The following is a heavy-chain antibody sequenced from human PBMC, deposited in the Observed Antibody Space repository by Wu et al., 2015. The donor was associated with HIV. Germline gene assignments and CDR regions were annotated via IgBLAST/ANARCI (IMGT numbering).Heavy chain of an antibody. CDR3: ATVDLSRYCSSNTCYELDY. CDR1: GGTFSSYA. D-gene: IGHD2-2*01. Sequence: QVQLVQSGAEVKKFGSSVKVSCKASGGTFSSYAISWVRQAPGQGLEWMGRIIPVFGPANYAQKFQGRVTITADESTRTAYMELYSLRSEDTAVYYCATVDLSRYCSSNTCYELDYWGQGTLVTVSS. J-gene: IGHJ4*02. V-gene: IGHV1-69*13. CDR2: IIPVFGPA.